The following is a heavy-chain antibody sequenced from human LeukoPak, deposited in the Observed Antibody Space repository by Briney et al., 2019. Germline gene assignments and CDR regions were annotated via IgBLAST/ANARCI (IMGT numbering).Heavy chain of an antibody. D-gene: IGHD3-22*01. V-gene: IGHV3-33*01. CDR3: AREGYYDSSGYNTGIYFDY. J-gene: IGHJ4*02. Sequence: GGSLRLSCAASGFTFSSYGMHWVRRAPGKGLEWVAVIWYDGSNKYYADSVKGRFTISRDNSKNTLYLQMNSLRAEDTAVYYCAREGYYDSSGYNTGIYFDYWGQGTLVTVPS. CDR1: GFTFSSYG. CDR2: IWYDGSNK.